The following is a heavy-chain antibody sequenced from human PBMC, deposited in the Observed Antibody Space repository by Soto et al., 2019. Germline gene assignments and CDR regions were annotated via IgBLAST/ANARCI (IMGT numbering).Heavy chain of an antibody. CDR1: GFTVSSNY. J-gene: IGHJ6*02. D-gene: IGHD3-3*01. CDR2: IYSGGST. CDR3: ARGGPHWGFLEWSKYYYYYYGMDV. Sequence: GGSLRLSCAASGFTVSSNYMSWVRQAPGKGLEWVSVIYSGGSTYYADSVKGRFTISRDNSKNTLYLQMNSLRAEDTAVYYCARGGPHWGFLEWSKYYYYYYGMDVWGQGTTVTVSS. V-gene: IGHV3-53*01.